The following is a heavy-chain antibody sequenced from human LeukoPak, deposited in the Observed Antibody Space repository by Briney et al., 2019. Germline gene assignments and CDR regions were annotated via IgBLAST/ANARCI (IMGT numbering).Heavy chain of an antibody. CDR2: INPNSGGT. J-gene: IGHJ4*02. CDR1: GYTFTGHY. D-gene: IGHD3-10*01. Sequence: ASVKLSCKASGYTFTGHYMHWVRQAPGQGLEWMGWINPNSGGTNYAQKFQGRVTMTRDTSISTAYMELSRLRSDDTAVYYCARDLDNYYGSGSYYWGQGALVTVSS. V-gene: IGHV1-2*02. CDR3: ARDLDNYYGSGSYY.